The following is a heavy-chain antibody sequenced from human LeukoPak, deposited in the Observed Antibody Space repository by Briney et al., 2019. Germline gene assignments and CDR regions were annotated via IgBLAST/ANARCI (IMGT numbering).Heavy chain of an antibody. V-gene: IGHV3-33*01. CDR3: ARARKNYDISSFSALDY. J-gene: IGHJ4*02. D-gene: IGHD3-22*01. Sequence: GRSLRLSCAASGFTFSSYGMHWVRQAPGKGLEWLAVIWYYGSNIYYAHSVKGRFAISRDNSKNTHYLLLNSLRADDTAVYYCARARKNYDISSFSALDYWGQGTRVTVSS. CDR1: GFTFSSYG. CDR2: IWYYGSNI.